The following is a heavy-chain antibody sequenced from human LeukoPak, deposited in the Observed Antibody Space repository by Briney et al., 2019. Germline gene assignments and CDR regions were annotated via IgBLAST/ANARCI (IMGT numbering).Heavy chain of an antibody. V-gene: IGHV4-34*01. D-gene: IGHD6-6*01. Sequence: PSETLSLTXAVYGGSFSGYYWSWIRQPPGKGLEWIGEINHSGSTNYNPSLKSRVTISVDTSKNQFSLKLNSVTAADTAVYYCARPIASRSPFDYWGQGTLVTVSS. J-gene: IGHJ4*02. CDR3: ARPIASRSPFDY. CDR1: GGSFSGYY. CDR2: INHSGST.